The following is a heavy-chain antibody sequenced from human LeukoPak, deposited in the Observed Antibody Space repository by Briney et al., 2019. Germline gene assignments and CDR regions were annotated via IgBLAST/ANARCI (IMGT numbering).Heavy chain of an antibody. CDR2: INSDGSNT. CDR3: ARLGSQGGVAALDY. V-gene: IGHV3-74*01. J-gene: IGHJ4*02. CDR1: GFTFSSYW. Sequence: GGSLRLSCAASGFTFSSYWMHWVRQAPGKGLVWVSRINSDGSNTSYADSVKGRFTISRDNAKNTLYLQMNSLRAEDTAVYYCARLGSQGGVAALDYWGQGTLVTVSS. D-gene: IGHD6-25*01.